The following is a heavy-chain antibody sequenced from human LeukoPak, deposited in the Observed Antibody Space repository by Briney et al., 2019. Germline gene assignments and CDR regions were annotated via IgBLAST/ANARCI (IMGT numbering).Heavy chain of an antibody. CDR3: ARDWELRWSQGAFDY. V-gene: IGHV1-2*02. CDR1: GYTFSGHY. Sequence: ASVKVSCKASGYTFSGHYMHWIRQAPGQGLEWMGWINAKSGETKYAQKFQGRVTMTRDTSISTAYMELRGLRFDDTAVYYCARDWELRWSQGAFDYWGQGTLLAVSS. CDR2: INAKSGET. D-gene: IGHD3-10*01. J-gene: IGHJ4*02.